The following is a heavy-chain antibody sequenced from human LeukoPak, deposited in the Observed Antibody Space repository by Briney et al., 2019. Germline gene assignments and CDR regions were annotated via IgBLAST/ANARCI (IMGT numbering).Heavy chain of an antibody. CDR1: GYTFTSYD. Sequence: ASVKVSCKASGYTFTSYDINWVRQATGQGFEWMGWMNPNSGNTGYAQKFQGRVTMTRNTSISTAYMELSSLRSEDTAVYYCARGLITFGGASFDPWGQGTLVTVSS. V-gene: IGHV1-8*01. CDR3: ARGLITFGGASFDP. D-gene: IGHD3-16*01. CDR2: MNPNSGNT. J-gene: IGHJ5*02.